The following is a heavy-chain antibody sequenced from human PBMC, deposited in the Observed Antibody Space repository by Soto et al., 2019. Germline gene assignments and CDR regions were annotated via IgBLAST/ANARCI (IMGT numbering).Heavy chain of an antibody. Sequence: SVKVSCKVSGGTFSSYAISWVRQAPGQGLEWMGGIIPMFGTANYAQKFQGRVTITADKSTSTGYMELSSLRSEDTAVYYCAISSYDILTRSRLVDYLGQGTLVTVSS. CDR3: AISSYDILTRSRLVDY. CDR1: GGTFSSYA. D-gene: IGHD3-9*01. CDR2: IIPMFGTA. V-gene: IGHV1-69*06. J-gene: IGHJ4*02.